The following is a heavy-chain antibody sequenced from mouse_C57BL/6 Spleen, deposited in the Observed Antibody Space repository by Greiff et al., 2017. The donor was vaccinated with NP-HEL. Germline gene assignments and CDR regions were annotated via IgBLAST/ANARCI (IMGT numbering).Heavy chain of an antibody. Sequence: EVQLQESEGGLVQPGSSMKLTCTASGFTLSDYYMAWVRQVPEKGLEWVANINYDGSSTYYLDPLNSRFIIARDNAKNMQYLQMSSLKSEDTATYYCARDWYFDVWGTGTTVTVSS. J-gene: IGHJ1*03. CDR1: GFTLSDYY. CDR3: ARDWYFDV. V-gene: IGHV5-16*01. CDR2: INYDGSST.